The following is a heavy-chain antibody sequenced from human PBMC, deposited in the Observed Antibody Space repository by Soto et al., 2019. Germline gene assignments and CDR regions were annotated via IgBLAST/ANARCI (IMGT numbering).Heavy chain of an antibody. J-gene: IGHJ4*02. CDR2: IIPIFGTA. D-gene: IGHD2-15*01. Sequence: SVKVSCKASGGTFSSYAISWVRQAPGQGLEWMGGIIPIFGTANYAQKFQGRVTITADESTSTAYMELRSLRPDDTAVYYCARDEGRYCSGGSCYLSGLAFDYWGQGTLVTVSS. V-gene: IGHV1-69*13. CDR3: ARDEGRYCSGGSCYLSGLAFDY. CDR1: GGTFSSYA.